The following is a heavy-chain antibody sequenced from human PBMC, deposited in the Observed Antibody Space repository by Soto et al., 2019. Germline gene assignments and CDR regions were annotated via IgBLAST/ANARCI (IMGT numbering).Heavy chain of an antibody. V-gene: IGHV4-39*01. Sequence: SETLSLTCTLSGGSISRSGYYWGWIRQPPGKGLEWIGSIYDSGSTYYNPSLKSRATISVDTSKNQFSLKLSSVTAADKAVYYCATTNTGWYHCFDPWGQGTLVTVSS. CDR1: GGSISRSGYY. D-gene: IGHD6-19*01. CDR2: IYDSGST. J-gene: IGHJ5*02. CDR3: ATTNTGWYHCFDP.